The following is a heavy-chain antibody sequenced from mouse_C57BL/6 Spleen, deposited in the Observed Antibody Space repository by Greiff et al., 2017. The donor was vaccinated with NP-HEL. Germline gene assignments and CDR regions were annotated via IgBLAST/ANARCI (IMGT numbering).Heavy chain of an antibody. CDR2: IYPRDGST. V-gene: IGHV1-85*01. J-gene: IGHJ4*01. CDR1: GYTFTSYD. D-gene: IGHD2-12*01. Sequence: QVQLQQSGPELVKPGASVKLSCKASGYTFTSYDINWVKQRPGQGLEWIGWIYPRDGSTKYNEKFKGKATLTVDTSSSTAYMGLHSLTTEDSAVYFCARGGTSPGARRNYYAMDYWGQGTSVTVSS. CDR3: ARGGTSPGARRNYYAMDY.